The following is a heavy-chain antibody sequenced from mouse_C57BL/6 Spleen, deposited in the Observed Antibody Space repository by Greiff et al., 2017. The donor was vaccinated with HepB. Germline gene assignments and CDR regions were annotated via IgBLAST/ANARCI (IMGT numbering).Heavy chain of an antibody. J-gene: IGHJ4*01. CDR2: ISSGGDYI. CDR1: GFTFSSYA. Sequence: EVKLEESGEGLVKPGGSLKLSCAASGFTFSSYAMSWVRQTPEKRLEWVAYISSGGDYIYYADTVKGRFTISRDNARNTLYLQMSSLKSEDTAMYYCTRDYYGSSFMDYWGQGTSVTVSS. V-gene: IGHV5-9-1*02. CDR3: TRDYYGSSFMDY. D-gene: IGHD1-1*01.